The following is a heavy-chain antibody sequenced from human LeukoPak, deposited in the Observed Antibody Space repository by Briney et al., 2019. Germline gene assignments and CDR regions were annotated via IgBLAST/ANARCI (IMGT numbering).Heavy chain of an antibody. CDR3: ASQKPPLGSYPNRFDY. Sequence: GGSLRLSCTASGFTFSDFHMSWIRQAPGKGLEWVSYISSSGSTIYYADSVKGRFTISRDNAKNSLYLQMNSLRAEDTAVYYCASQKPPLGSYPNRFDYWGQGTLVTVSS. V-gene: IGHV3-11*01. CDR1: GFTFSDFH. D-gene: IGHD1-26*01. CDR2: ISSSGSTI. J-gene: IGHJ4*02.